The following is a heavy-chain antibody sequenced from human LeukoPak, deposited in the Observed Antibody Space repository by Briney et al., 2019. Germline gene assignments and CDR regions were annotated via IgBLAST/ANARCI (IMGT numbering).Heavy chain of an antibody. Sequence: TGGSLRLSCAASGFTFSSYGMSWVRQAPGKGLEWVSAISGSGGSTYYADSVKGRFTISRDNAKNSLYLQMNSLRAEDTALYYCARLKTTVVTGAFDIWGQGTMVTVSS. CDR1: GFTFSSYG. CDR3: ARLKTTVVTGAFDI. D-gene: IGHD4-23*01. V-gene: IGHV3-23*01. J-gene: IGHJ3*02. CDR2: ISGSGGST.